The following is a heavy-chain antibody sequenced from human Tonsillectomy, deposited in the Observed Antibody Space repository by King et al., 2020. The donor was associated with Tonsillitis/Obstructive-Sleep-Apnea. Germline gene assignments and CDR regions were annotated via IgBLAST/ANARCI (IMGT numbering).Heavy chain of an antibody. J-gene: IGHJ4*02. CDR2: INTKTGDP. Sequence: VQLVQSGSELKKPGTSVKVSCKASGYSFSNYALSWLRQAPGQGLEWMGWINTKTGDPTYAQGFTGRFVFSLDASVRTAYLQISGLQAEDTAVYYCARDPEYSITSVCDYWGQGTLVTVSS. D-gene: IGHD3-3*01. CDR3: ARDPEYSITSVCDY. CDR1: GYSFSNYA. V-gene: IGHV7-4-1*02.